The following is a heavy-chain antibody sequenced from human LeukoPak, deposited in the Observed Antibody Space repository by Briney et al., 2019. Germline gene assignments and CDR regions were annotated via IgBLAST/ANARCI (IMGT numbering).Heavy chain of an antibody. J-gene: IGHJ3*02. CDR3: ARGYSSGLSAAFDI. CDR2: IYTSGST. Sequence: SETLSLTCTVSGGSISSYYWSWIRQPPGKGREWIGYIYTSGSTNYNPSLKSRVTISVDTSKNQFSLTLSSVTAADTAVYYCARGYSSGLSAAFDIWGEGTMVTVSS. D-gene: IGHD6-19*01. V-gene: IGHV4-4*09. CDR1: GGSISSYY.